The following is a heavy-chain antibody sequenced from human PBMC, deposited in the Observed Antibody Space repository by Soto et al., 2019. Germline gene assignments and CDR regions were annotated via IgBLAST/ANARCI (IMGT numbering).Heavy chain of an antibody. V-gene: IGHV1-46*01. D-gene: IGHD3-10*01. CDR2: INPSGGDT. J-gene: IGHJ4*02. CDR1: GYTFTSYY. CDR3: ARGRDGGPPLHYLAF. Sequence: ASVKVSCKSSGYTFTSYYIHWVRQAPGQGPEWMGLINPSGGDTFYAQQFQGRVTMTRDTSTNTVYMDLISLRAEDTAMYYCARGRDGGPPLHYLAFWGQGPLVTVPS.